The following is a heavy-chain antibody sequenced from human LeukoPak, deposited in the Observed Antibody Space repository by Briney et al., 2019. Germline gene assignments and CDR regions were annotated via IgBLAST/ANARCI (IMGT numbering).Heavy chain of an antibody. CDR2: ITSTSTYI. D-gene: IGHD2-15*01. J-gene: IGHJ4*02. V-gene: IGHV3-21*01. Sequence: GESLRLSCAASGFTFSAYNMNWVRQTPGKGLEWVSSITSTSTYIYYADSVRGRFTISRDNAKNSLYLQMNSLRAEDTAVYYCARECLSKGCHAFDYWGQGTLVTVSS. CDR3: ARECLSKGCHAFDY. CDR1: GFTFSAYN.